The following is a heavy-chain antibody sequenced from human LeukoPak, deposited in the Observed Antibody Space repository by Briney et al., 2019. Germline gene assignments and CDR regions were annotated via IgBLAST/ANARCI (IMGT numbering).Heavy chain of an antibody. CDR2: ISGSGGST. Sequence: GGSLRLSCAASGFTFSSYAMSWVRQAPGKGLEWVSAISGSGGSTYYADSVKGRFTISRDNSKNTLYLQMNSLRAEDTAVYCCAKDVSRIQPPRYFDYWGQGTLVTVSS. V-gene: IGHV3-23*01. D-gene: IGHD5-18*01. CDR1: GFTFSSYA. J-gene: IGHJ4*02. CDR3: AKDVSRIQPPRYFDY.